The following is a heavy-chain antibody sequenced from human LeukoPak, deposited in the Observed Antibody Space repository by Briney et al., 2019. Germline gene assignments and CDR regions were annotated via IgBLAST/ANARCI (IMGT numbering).Heavy chain of an antibody. V-gene: IGHV4-59*01. CDR3: ARDRRYCSGGSCYYYYGMDV. D-gene: IGHD2-15*01. J-gene: IGHJ6*04. CDR2: IYYSGST. CDR1: GGSISSYY. Sequence: SETLSLTCTVSGGSISSYYWSWIRQPPGKGLEWIGYIYYSGSTNYNPSLKSRVTISVDTSKNQFSLKLSSVTAADTAVYCCARDRRYCSGGSCYYYYGMDVWGKGTPVTVSS.